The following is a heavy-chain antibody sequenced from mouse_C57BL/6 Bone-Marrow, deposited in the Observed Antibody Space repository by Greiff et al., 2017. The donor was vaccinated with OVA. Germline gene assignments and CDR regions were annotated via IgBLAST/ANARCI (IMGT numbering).Heavy chain of an antibody. V-gene: IGHV5-2*01. Sequence: EVNVVESGGGLVQPGESLKLSCESNEYEFPSHDMSWVRKTPEKRLELVAAINSDGGSTYYPDTMERRFIISRDNTKKTLYLQMSSLRSEDTALYYCARLDYDYFLFAYWGQGTLVTVSA. CDR2: INSDGGST. CDR1: EYEFPSHD. J-gene: IGHJ3*01. CDR3: ARLDYDYFLFAY. D-gene: IGHD2-4*01.